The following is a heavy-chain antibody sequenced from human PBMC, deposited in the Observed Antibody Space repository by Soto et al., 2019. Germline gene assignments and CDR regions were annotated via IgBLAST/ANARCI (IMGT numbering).Heavy chain of an antibody. V-gene: IGHV3-23*01. D-gene: IGHD3-3*01. CDR3: AKEGDWSGYSPPSY. Sequence: GGSLRLSCAASGFTFSSYAMSWVRQAPGKGLEWVSAISGSGGSTYYADSVKGRFTISRDNSKNTLYLQMNSLRAEDTAVYYFAKEGDWSGYSPPSYRGQRNLVTVS. CDR1: GFTFSSYA. J-gene: IGHJ4*01. CDR2: ISGSGGST.